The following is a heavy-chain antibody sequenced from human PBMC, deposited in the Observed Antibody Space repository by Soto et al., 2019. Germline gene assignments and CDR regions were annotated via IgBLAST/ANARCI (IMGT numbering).Heavy chain of an antibody. CDR3: ARALCTNGVCYYYYYGMDV. Sequence: QVQLVQSGTEVKRPGSSVKVSCKASGDSFSTYAISWVRQAPGQGLEWMGGIIPIFGTVNYAEKFQGRGTITADKSTSTAYMELSSLRSEDTAVYYCARALCTNGVCYYYYYGMDVWGQGTTVTVSS. D-gene: IGHD2-8*01. CDR2: IIPIFGTV. V-gene: IGHV1-69*14. J-gene: IGHJ6*02. CDR1: GDSFSTYA.